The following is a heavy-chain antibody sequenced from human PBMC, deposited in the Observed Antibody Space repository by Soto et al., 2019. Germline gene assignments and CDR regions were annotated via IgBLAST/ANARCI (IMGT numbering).Heavy chain of an antibody. CDR1: GGSISTDSYN. V-gene: IGHV4-39*02. J-gene: IGHJ3*01. Sequence: QLQLQESGPGLVKPSETLSLTCSVSGGSISTDSYNWDWIRQSPGKGLEWIGTIYYDGTPSYNPYLKCQVTISVDTSRNHFSLKVKSVTAADTAIYYCARFFGNAFDVWGQGTMVKVSS. CDR2: IYYDGTP. D-gene: IGHD3-3*01. CDR3: ARFFGNAFDV.